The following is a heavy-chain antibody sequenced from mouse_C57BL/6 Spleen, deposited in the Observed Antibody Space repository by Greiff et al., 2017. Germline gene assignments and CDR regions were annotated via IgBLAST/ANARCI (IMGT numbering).Heavy chain of an antibody. CDR2: IDPETGGT. Sequence: VQLQQSGAELVRPGASVTLSCKASGYTFTDYEMHWVKQTPVHGLEWIGAIDPETGGTAYNQKFKGKAILTADKSSSTAYMELRSLTSEDSAFYYCTRSGESPYGNSYAMDYWGQGTSVTVSS. CDR3: TRSGESPYGNSYAMDY. V-gene: IGHV1-15*01. CDR1: GYTFTDYE. J-gene: IGHJ4*01. D-gene: IGHD2-1*01.